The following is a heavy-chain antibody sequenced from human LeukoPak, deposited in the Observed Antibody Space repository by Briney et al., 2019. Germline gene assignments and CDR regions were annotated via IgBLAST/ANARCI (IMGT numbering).Heavy chain of an antibody. CDR2: MNPKRGET. V-gene: IGHV1-8*01. CDR3: SRGTDSDF. Sequence: GASVKVSCKTSGYTFIRYDINWVRQAPGQGLEWIGWMNPKRGETGYAPKFQGRVTMTRNTSINTAYMELSNLTSEDTAVYYCSRGTDSDFWGQGTLVAVSS. CDR1: GYTFIRYD. J-gene: IGHJ4*02.